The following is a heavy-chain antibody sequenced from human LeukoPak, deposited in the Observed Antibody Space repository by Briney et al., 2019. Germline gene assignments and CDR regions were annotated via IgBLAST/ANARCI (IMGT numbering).Heavy chain of an antibody. Sequence: GGSLRLSCAASGFTFSGSAMHWVRQASGKGLEWVGRIRSKANSYATAYAASVKGRFTISRDDSKNTAYLQMNSLKTEDTAVYYCTRRDAPYCSSTSCSNYYYYYMDVWGKGTTVTVSS. J-gene: IGHJ6*03. CDR1: GFTFSGSA. D-gene: IGHD2-2*01. CDR2: IRSKANSYAT. CDR3: TRRDAPYCSSTSCSNYYYYYMDV. V-gene: IGHV3-73*01.